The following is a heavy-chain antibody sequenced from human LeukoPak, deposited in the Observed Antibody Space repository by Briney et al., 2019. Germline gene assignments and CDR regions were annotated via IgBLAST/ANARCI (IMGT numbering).Heavy chain of an antibody. Sequence: PSETLSVTPMLPVDSRTIYNGCTIWQPAEKGLEWIGRIYTSGDTNYNPSLKSRVTISLDKSNNQFSLKLSSVTAADTAVYYCARGPYTNYFEYWGQGILVSVSS. CDR3: ARGPYTNYFEY. V-gene: IGHV4-4*07. D-gene: IGHD2-2*02. CDR1: VDSRTIYN. CDR2: IYTSGDT. J-gene: IGHJ4*02.